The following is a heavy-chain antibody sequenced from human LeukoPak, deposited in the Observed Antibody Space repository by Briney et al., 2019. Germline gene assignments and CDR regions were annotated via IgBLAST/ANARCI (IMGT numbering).Heavy chain of an antibody. J-gene: IGHJ5*02. CDR1: GGSISSSSYY. V-gene: IGHV4-39*07. CDR2: IYYSGST. Sequence: SETLSLTCTVSGGSISSSSYYWGWIRQPPGKGLEWIGSIYYSGSTYYNPSLKSRVTISVDTSKNQFSLKLSSVTAADTAVYYCARDRQYYDSTGWFDPWGQGTLVTVSS. D-gene: IGHD3-22*01. CDR3: ARDRQYYDSTGWFDP.